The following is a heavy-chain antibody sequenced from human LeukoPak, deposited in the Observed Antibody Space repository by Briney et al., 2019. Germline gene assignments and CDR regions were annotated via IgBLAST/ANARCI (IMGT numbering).Heavy chain of an antibody. J-gene: IGHJ4*02. CDR1: GFTFSTYG. V-gene: IGHV3-33*01. D-gene: IGHD5-12*01. CDR3: ARDGYSGSKRGFYFDS. CDR2: MWYDGSNK. Sequence: PGRFLRLSCAASGFTFSTYGMHWVRQTPGKGLEWVAVMWYDGSNKYYADSVKGRFTISRDNSKNTLDLQMNSLRVEDTAVYYCARDGYSGSKRGFYFDSWGQGTLVTVSS.